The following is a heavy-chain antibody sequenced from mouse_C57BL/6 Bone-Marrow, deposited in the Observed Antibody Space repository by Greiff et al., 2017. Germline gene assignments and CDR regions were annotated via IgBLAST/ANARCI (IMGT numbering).Heavy chain of an antibody. CDR2: IYPGSGST. J-gene: IGHJ2*01. D-gene: IGHD2-2*01. V-gene: IGHV1-55*01. CDR3: AREGIYYGYDEDY. Sequence: QVHVKQPGAELVKPGASVKMSCKASGYTFTSYWITWVKQRPGQGLEWIGDIYPGSGSTNYNEKFKSKATLTVDTSSSTAYMQLSSLTSEDSAVYYCAREGIYYGYDEDYWGQGTTLTVSS. CDR1: GYTFTSYW.